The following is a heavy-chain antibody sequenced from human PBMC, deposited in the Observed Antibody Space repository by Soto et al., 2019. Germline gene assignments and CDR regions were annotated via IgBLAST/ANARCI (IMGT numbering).Heavy chain of an antibody. CDR3: AREGRYYASGRFWWFDP. J-gene: IGHJ5*02. CDR2: INHSGST. V-gene: IGHV4-34*01. Sequence: SETLSLTCAVYGGSFSDYYWSWIRQPPGKGLEWIGEINHSGSTNYNPALKSRVTISVDTSKNQFSLKLSSVTAADTAVYYCAREGRYYASGRFWWFDPWGQGTLVTVSS. D-gene: IGHD3-10*01. CDR1: GGSFSDYY.